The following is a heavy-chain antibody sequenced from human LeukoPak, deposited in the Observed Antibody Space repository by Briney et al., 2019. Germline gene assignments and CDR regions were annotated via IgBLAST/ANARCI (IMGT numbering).Heavy chain of an antibody. V-gene: IGHV4-59*12. CDR1: GGSISSYY. J-gene: IGHJ4*02. Sequence: SETLSLTCTVSGGSISSYYWSWIRQPPGKGLEWIGYIYYSGSTNYDPSLKRRVTISVDTSKNQFSLKLSSVTAADTAVYYCARRGGSVSWGQGTLVTVSS. CDR3: ARRGGSVS. CDR2: IYYSGST. D-gene: IGHD1-26*01.